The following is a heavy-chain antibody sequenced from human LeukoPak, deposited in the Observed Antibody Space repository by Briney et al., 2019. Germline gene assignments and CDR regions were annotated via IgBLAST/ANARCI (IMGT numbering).Heavy chain of an antibody. V-gene: IGHV4-39*07. CDR3: ARDLFARSSGWIQLFYNWFDP. CDR1: GGSISSSSYY. J-gene: IGHJ5*02. CDR2: IYYSGST. Sequence: ASETLSLTCTVSGGSISSSSYYWGWIRQPPGKGLEWIGSIYYSGSTYYNPSLKSRVAISVDTSKNQFSLKLSSVTAADTAVYYCARDLFARSSGWIQLFYNWFDPWGQGTLVTVSS. D-gene: IGHD6-19*01.